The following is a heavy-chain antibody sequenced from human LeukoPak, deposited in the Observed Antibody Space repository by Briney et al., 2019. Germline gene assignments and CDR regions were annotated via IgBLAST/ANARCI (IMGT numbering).Heavy chain of an antibody. Sequence: GGSLRLSCAASGFTFSSYSMNWVRQAPGKGLEWVSSISSSSSYIYYADSVKGRFTISRDNAKTSLYLQMNSLRAEDTAVYYCARDLSGITGYTYGRGIDYWGQGTLVTVSS. V-gene: IGHV3-21*01. CDR1: GFTFSSYS. CDR3: ARDLSGITGYTYGRGIDY. J-gene: IGHJ4*02. CDR2: ISSSSSYI. D-gene: IGHD5-18*01.